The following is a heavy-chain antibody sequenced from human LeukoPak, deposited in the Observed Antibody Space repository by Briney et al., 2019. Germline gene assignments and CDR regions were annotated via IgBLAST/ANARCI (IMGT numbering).Heavy chain of an antibody. V-gene: IGHV1-69*01. CDR2: IIPIFGTA. D-gene: IGHD2-15*01. CDR1: GGTFSSYA. Sequence: QVSCQASGGTFSSYAISWVRQAPGQGLEWMGGIIPIFGTANYAQKFQGRVTITAGESTSTAYMELSSLRSEDTAVYYCARDHLGACSGGSCFYYWGQGTLVTVSS. CDR3: ARDHLGACSGGSCFYY. J-gene: IGHJ4*02.